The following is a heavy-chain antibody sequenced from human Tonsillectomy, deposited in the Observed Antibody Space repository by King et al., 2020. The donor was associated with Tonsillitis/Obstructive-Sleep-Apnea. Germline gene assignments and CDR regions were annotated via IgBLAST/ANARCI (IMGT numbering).Heavy chain of an antibody. Sequence: VQLVESGGGLVQPGGSLRLSCAASGFTFSSYAMSWVRQAPGKGLEWVSTITGSGGSTYYTDSVKGRFTISRDNSKNTLYLQMNSLRAEDTAVYYCAKDRESYHVADNAFDIWGQGTMVTVSS. CDR3: AKDRESYHVADNAFDI. CDR2: ITGSGGST. CDR1: GFTFSSYA. V-gene: IGHV3-23*04. D-gene: IGHD1-26*01. J-gene: IGHJ3*02.